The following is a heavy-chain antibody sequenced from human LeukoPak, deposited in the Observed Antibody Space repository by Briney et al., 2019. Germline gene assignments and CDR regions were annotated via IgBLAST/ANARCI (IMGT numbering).Heavy chain of an antibody. CDR1: GFTFSSYA. CDR3: SRLSGSPIYYGMDV. J-gene: IGHJ6*02. V-gene: IGHV3-23*01. D-gene: IGHD3-3*01. Sequence: GGSLRLSCAASGFTFSSYAMSWVRQAPGKGLEWVSAISGSGGSTYYADSVKGRFTISRDNSKNTLYLQMNSLRAEDTAVYYCSRLSGSPIYYGMDVWGQGTTVTVSS. CDR2: ISGSGGST.